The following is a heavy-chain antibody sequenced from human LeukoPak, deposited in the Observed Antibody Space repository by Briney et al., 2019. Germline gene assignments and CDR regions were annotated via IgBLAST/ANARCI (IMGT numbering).Heavy chain of an antibody. J-gene: IGHJ4*02. CDR3: AREGYHSSGYYKTDY. V-gene: IGHV4-59*01. CDR1: GGSISSYY. D-gene: IGHD3-22*01. CDR2: IYYSGST. Sequence: SETLSLTCTVSGGSISSYYWSWIRQPPGKGLEWIGYIYYSGSTNYNPSLKSRVTISVDTSKNQFSLKLSSVTAADTAVYYCAREGYHSSGYYKTDYWGQGTLVTVSS.